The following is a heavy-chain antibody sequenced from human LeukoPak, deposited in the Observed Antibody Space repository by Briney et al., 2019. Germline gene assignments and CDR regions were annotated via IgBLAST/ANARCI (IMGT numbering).Heavy chain of an antibody. J-gene: IGHJ4*02. CDR3: TRAPWL. D-gene: IGHD3-22*01. CDR1: GFTFSTYW. Sequence: GGSLRLSCVASGFTFSTYWMSWVRQAPGKGLEWVGFIRSKAYGGTTEYAASVKGRFTISRDDSKSIAYLQMNSLKTEDTAVYYCTRAPWLWGQGTLVTVSS. V-gene: IGHV3-49*04. CDR2: IRSKAYGGTT.